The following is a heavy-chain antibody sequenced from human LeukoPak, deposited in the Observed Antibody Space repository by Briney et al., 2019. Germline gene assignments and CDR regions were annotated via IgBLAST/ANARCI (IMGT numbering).Heavy chain of an antibody. V-gene: IGHV4-30-2*01. CDR1: GDSISSGGYS. Sequence: SQTLSHTCAVSGDSISSGGYSWCWIRQPPGKGLEWIVYIYHSGSTYYHPSLKSRVTISVDGSKNQFSLKLSSVTAADTAVYYCARGGAAADWYYYGMDVWGQGTTVTVSS. CDR2: IYHSGST. D-gene: IGHD6-13*01. J-gene: IGHJ6*02. CDR3: ARGGAAADWYYYGMDV.